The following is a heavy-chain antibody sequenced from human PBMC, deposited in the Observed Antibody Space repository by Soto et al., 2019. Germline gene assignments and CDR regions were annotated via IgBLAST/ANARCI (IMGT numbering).Heavy chain of an antibody. D-gene: IGHD3-3*01. CDR1: GYNFNRYW. V-gene: IGHV5-51*01. Sequence: GESLKISCKGSGYNFNRYWIGWVRQMPGKGLEWMGVIYPGDSDTRYSPSLQGQVTISADKSSSAAYLQWSSLQASDTATYYCARLGGIFGVVTAPDAFDVWGQGTMVTVSS. J-gene: IGHJ3*01. CDR2: IYPGDSDT. CDR3: ARLGGIFGVVTAPDAFDV.